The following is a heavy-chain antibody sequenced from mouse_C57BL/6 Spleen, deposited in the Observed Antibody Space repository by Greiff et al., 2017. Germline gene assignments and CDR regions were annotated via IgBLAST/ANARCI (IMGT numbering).Heavy chain of an antibody. CDR2: IHPNSGST. Sequence: QVQLQQPGAELVKPGASVKLSCKASGYTFTSYWMHWVKQRPGQGLEWIGMIHPNSGSTNYNEKFKSKATLTVDKSSSTAYMQLSSLTSEDSAVYYCARLELTGGGDYWGQGTTLTVSS. CDR3: ARLELTGGGDY. J-gene: IGHJ2*01. V-gene: IGHV1-64*01. CDR1: GYTFTSYW. D-gene: IGHD4-1*01.